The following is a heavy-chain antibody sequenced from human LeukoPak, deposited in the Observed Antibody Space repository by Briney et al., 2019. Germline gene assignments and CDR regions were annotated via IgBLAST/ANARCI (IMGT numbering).Heavy chain of an antibody. CDR1: GFIFSSYA. J-gene: IGHJ3*02. CDR2: ISGSGGST. D-gene: IGHD3-22*01. Sequence: GGSLRLSCAASGFIFSSYAMTWVRQAPGKGLEWVSGISGSGGSTEYVDSVKGRFTISRDNSKNTLYLQMNSLRAEDTAVYYCAKDRLHYYDSSGHDVFDIWGQGTMVTVSS. V-gene: IGHV3-23*01. CDR3: AKDRLHYYDSSGHDVFDI.